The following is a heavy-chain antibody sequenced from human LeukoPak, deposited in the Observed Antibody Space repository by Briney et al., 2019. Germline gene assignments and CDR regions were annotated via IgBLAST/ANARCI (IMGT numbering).Heavy chain of an antibody. Sequence: ASEKVSCKASGYTFTGYFMHWVRQAPGKGLEWMGWINPNSGGTNYAQKFQGRVTMTRDTSISTAYMELSRLRSDDTAVYYCARGYCSGGSCYPAGYWGQGTLVTVSS. D-gene: IGHD2-15*01. CDR3: ARGYCSGGSCYPAGY. CDR1: GYTFTGYF. J-gene: IGHJ4*02. V-gene: IGHV1-2*02. CDR2: INPNSGGT.